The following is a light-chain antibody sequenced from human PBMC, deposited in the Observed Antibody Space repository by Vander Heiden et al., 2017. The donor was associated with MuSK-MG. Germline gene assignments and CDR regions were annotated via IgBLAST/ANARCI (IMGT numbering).Light chain of an antibody. CDR3: SSYTSTNTPYV. Sequence: QSALTQPASVSGSPGQSITISCIGSASDIGDYNFVSWYQQHPGEAPKLLLYDGSHRPSGVSNRFSGSKSGNTASLTISGLQGEDAADYYCSSYTSTNTPYVFGTGTRVTVL. V-gene: IGLV2-14*03. CDR2: DGS. CDR1: ASDIGDYNF. J-gene: IGLJ1*01.